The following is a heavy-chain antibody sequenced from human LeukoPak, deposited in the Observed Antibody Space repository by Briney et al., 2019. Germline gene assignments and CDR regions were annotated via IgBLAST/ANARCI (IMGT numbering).Heavy chain of an antibody. J-gene: IGHJ6*03. V-gene: IGHV1-69*01. Sequence: SVKVSCKASGGTFSIYAITWVRQAPGQGLEWMGGIIPIFDTSNYAQKFQGRVTFTSDDSTSTAYMELRSLRSDDTAVYYCARVDYYDSSGYSPSHYMDVWGKGTTVTISS. D-gene: IGHD3-22*01. CDR2: IIPIFDTS. CDR3: ARVDYYDSSGYSPSHYMDV. CDR1: GGTFSIYA.